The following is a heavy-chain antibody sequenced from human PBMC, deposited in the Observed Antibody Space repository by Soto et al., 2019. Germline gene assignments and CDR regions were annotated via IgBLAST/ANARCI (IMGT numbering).Heavy chain of an antibody. CDR2: ISSSGSTI. CDR1: GFTFSDYY. D-gene: IGHD3-9*01. J-gene: IGHJ6*03. Sequence: QVQLVESGGGLVKPGGSLRLSCAASGFTFSDYYMSWIRQAPGKGLEWVSYISSSGSTIYYADSVKGRFTISRDNAKNSLYLKMNSLRAEDTAVYYCERAPYDSLPGYDYYMDVWGKGTTVTLSS. V-gene: IGHV3-11*01. CDR3: ERAPYDSLPGYDYYMDV.